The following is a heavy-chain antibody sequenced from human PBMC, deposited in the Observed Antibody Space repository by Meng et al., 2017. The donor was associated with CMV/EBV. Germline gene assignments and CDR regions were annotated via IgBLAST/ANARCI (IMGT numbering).Heavy chain of an antibody. Sequence: SCAASGFTFSSYAMNWVRQAPGKGLEWVAVISYDGSNKYYADSVKGRFTISRDNSKNTLYLQMNSLRAEDTAVYYCARESATSPGDYWGQGTLVTVSS. V-gene: IGHV3-30-3*01. CDR1: GFTFSSYA. J-gene: IGHJ4*02. CDR2: ISYDGSNK. CDR3: ARESATSPGDY. D-gene: IGHD1-26*01.